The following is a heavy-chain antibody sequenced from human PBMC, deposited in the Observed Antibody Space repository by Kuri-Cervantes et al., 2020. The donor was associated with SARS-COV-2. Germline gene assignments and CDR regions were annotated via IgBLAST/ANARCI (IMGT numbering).Heavy chain of an antibody. CDR2: INHSGST. J-gene: IGHJ4*02. D-gene: IGHD5/OR15-5a*01. CDR1: GGSFSGYY. Sequence: PGGSLRLSCAVYGGSFSGYYWSWIRQPPGKGLEWIGEINHSGSTYYNPSLKSRVTISVDRSKNQFSLKLSSVTAADTAVYYCARRASLRVSTCFDYWGQGTLVTVSS. V-gene: IGHV4-34*01. CDR3: ARRASLRVSTCFDY.